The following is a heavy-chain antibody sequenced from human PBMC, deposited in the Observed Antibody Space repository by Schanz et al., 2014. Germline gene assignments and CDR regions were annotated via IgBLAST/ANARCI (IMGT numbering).Heavy chain of an antibody. CDR3: ARDTTWRLDL. Sequence: QAQLMESGGGVVQPGTSLILSCSVSGFSLNTYGIHWFRQPAGKGLEWIAEINHGESTNYKPSLKSRVTISVDTSKNQSPLTLTSPTAADTAVYYCARDTTWRLDLWGRGTLVTVSS. CDR1: GFSLNTYG. D-gene: IGHD1-1*01. J-gene: IGHJ2*01. V-gene: IGHV4-34*01. CDR2: INHGEST.